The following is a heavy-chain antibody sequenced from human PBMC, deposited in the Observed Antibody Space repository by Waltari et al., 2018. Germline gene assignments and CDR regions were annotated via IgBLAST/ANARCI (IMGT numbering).Heavy chain of an antibody. J-gene: IGHJ5*02. CDR3: ARGGNGYSRLRAFDP. Sequence: QVQLVQSGAEVKKPGASVKVSCKASGYTFTSYAMHWVRQAPGQRLEWMGWINAGNGNTKYSQKFQGRVTITRDTSASTAYMELSSLRSEDTAVYYCARGGNGYSRLRAFDPWGQGTLVTVSS. CDR2: INAGNGNT. D-gene: IGHD6-13*01. CDR1: GYTFTSYA. V-gene: IGHV1-3*01.